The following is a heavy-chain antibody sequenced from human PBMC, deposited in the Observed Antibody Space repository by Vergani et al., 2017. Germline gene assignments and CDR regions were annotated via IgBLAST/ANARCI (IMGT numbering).Heavy chain of an antibody. CDR3: AKKINSDYLVWYNYCDMEV. V-gene: IGHV3-23*01. CDR1: GLTFRSYA. CDR2: ISGSGGTT. J-gene: IGHJ6*02. Sequence: EVQLLESGGGLVQPGGSLRLPCAASGLTFRSYAISWVRQAPGTGLEWVSAISGSGGTTYYADSVKGRFTISRKNSKNTLYRQMNSQRAQDTTEYYCAKKINSDYLVWYNYCDMEVWSQGAKVIDTS. D-gene: IGHD4-11*01.